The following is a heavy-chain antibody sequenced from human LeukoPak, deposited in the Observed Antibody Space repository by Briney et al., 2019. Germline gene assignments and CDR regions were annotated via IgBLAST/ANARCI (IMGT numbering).Heavy chain of an antibody. V-gene: IGHV4-59*01. CDR1: GGSISSYY. D-gene: IGHD6-19*01. CDR2: IYYSGST. J-gene: IGHJ4*02. CDR3: ARGLSWSGWFDY. Sequence: SETLSLTCTVSGGSISSYYWSWIRQPPGKGLEWIGYIYYSGSTNYNPSLKSRVTVSVDTSKNQFSLKLSSVTAADTAVYYCARGLSWSGWFDYWGQGTLVTVSS.